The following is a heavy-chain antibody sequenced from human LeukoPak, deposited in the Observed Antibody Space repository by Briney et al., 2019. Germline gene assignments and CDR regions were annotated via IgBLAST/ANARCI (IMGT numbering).Heavy chain of an antibody. CDR1: GYTFTSYD. CDR3: ARFWRDYYGSGSATDY. V-gene: IGHV1-8*01. J-gene: IGHJ4*02. CDR2: MNPNSGNT. D-gene: IGHD3-10*01. Sequence: ASVKVSCKASGYTFTSYDINWVRQATGQGLEWMGWMNPNSGNTGYAQKFQGRVTMTRNTSISTAYMELSSLRSEDTAVYYCARFWRDYYGSGSATDYWGQGTLVTVSS.